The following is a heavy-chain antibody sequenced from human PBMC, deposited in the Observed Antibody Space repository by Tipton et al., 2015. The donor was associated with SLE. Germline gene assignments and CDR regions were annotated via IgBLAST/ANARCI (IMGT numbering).Heavy chain of an antibody. CDR3: ARGGSSWYLTHYYYYGMDV. CDR2: INHSGST. Sequence: TLSLTCAVYGGSFRGYYWSWIRQPPGKGLEWIGEINHSGSTNYNPSLKSRVTISVDTSKNQFSLKLSSVTAADTAVYYCARGGSSWYLTHYYYYGMDVWGQGTTVTVSS. V-gene: IGHV4-34*01. J-gene: IGHJ6*02. D-gene: IGHD6-13*01. CDR1: GGSFRGYY.